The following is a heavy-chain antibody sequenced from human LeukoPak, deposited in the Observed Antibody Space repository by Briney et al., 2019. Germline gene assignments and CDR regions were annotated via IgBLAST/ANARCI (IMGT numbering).Heavy chain of an antibody. J-gene: IGHJ4*02. CDR3: ATGYGSTWYYFDY. CDR1: GDSISSYY. Sequence: SETLSLTCTVSGDSISSYYWCWIRQPPGKGLEWIGYIYHSGSTNYNPSLKSRVTISADTSKDQFSLKLASVTAADTAVYYCATGYGSTWYYFDYCGQGTLVTVSS. V-gene: IGHV4-59*01. D-gene: IGHD6-13*01. CDR2: IYHSGST.